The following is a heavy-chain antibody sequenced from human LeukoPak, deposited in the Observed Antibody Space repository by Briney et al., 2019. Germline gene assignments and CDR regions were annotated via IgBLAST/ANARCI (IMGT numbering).Heavy chain of an antibody. V-gene: IGHV3-23*01. CDR1: GFTFSNAW. CDR2: ISDSGGST. Sequence: PGGSLRLSCAASGFTFSNAWMSWVRQAPGKGLEWVSSISDSGGSTYYADSVKGRFTISRDNSKNTLYLQMSSLGAEDTAVYYCARGRRSSCYSGVDSWGQGTLVTVSS. CDR3: ARGRRSSCYSGVDS. J-gene: IGHJ4*02. D-gene: IGHD2-2*02.